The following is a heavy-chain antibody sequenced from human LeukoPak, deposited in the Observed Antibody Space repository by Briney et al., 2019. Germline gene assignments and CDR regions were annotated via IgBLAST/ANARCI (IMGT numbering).Heavy chain of an antibody. CDR1: GGTFSSYA. J-gene: IGHJ6*02. CDR3: ARDTGGSGGDWYYYGMDV. Sequence: GASVKVSCKASGGTFSSYAISWVRQATGQGLEWMGWMNPNSGNTGYAQKFQGRVTMTRNTSISTAYMELSSLRSEDTAVYYCARDTGGSGGDWYYYGMDVWGQGTTVTVSS. V-gene: IGHV1-8*02. D-gene: IGHD2-21*02. CDR2: MNPNSGNT.